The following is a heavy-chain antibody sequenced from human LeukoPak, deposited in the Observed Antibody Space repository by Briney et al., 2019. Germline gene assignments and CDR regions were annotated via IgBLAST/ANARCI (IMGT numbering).Heavy chain of an antibody. V-gene: IGHV3-23*01. CDR2: FCGSGGST. J-gene: IGHJ4*02. CDR1: RFTLCSYA. Sequence: GVLRLSCVAPRFTLCSYAMSWGRPGPGKGVGGGSAFCGSGGSTYYADSVKGRFTISRDNSKNTLYLQMNSLRAEDTAVYYCAPPPEWELLKRYEFDYWGQGTLVTVSS. D-gene: IGHD1-26*01. CDR3: APPPEWELLKRYEFDY.